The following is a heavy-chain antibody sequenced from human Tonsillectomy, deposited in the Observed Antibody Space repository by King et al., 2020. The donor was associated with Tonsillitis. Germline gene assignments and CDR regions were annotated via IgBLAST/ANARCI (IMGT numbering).Heavy chain of an antibody. Sequence: VQLVESGGGVVQPEGSLRLSCAASGFTFRSYGMHWVRQAPGKGLEWVAFIRYDGSIKSYTDSVKGRFTISRDNSKNTLYLQMHSLRAEDTAVYYCAKDLLGGAMDYWGQGTLVTVSS. D-gene: IGHD3-16*01. V-gene: IGHV3-30*02. J-gene: IGHJ4*02. CDR2: IRYDGSIK. CDR1: GFTFRSYG. CDR3: AKDLLGGAMDY.